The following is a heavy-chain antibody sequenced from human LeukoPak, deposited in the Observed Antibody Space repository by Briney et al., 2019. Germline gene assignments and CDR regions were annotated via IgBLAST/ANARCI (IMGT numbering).Heavy chain of an antibody. D-gene: IGHD2-2*02. CDR3: AKAVGYCSSTSCYTSDY. Sequence: GGSLRLSCAAPGFTFDDYAMHWVRQAPGKGLEWVSLISWDGGSTYYADFVKGRFTISRDNSKNSLYLQMNSLRAEDTALYYCAKAVGYCSSTSCYTSDYWGQGTLVTVSS. V-gene: IGHV3-43D*03. J-gene: IGHJ4*02. CDR1: GFTFDDYA. CDR2: ISWDGGST.